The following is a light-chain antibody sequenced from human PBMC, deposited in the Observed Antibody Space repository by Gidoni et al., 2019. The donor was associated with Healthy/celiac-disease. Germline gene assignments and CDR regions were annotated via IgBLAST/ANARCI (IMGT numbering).Light chain of an antibody. J-gene: IGKJ1*01. V-gene: IGKV3-20*01. Sequence: EIVLTQSPGTLSLSPGERATLSCRASQSVSSSYLAWYQQKPGQAPRLLIYGASRRATGIPERFSGSGAGTDFTLTISRLEPEDFAVYYCQQYGSSPQTFGQGTKVEIK. CDR2: GAS. CDR3: QQYGSSPQT. CDR1: QSVSSSY.